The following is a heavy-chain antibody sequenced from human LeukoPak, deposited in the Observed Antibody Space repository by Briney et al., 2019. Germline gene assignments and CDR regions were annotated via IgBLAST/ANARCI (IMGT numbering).Heavy chain of an antibody. D-gene: IGHD6-19*01. CDR2: ISYDGSNK. CDR1: GFTFSSYA. CDR3: ARGAGAVAGTKTYYYYYYGMDV. V-gene: IGHV3-30*04. Sequence: QPGGSLRLSCAASGFTFSSYAMHWVRQAPGKGLEWVAVISYDGSNKYYADSVKGRFTISRDNSKNTLYLQMNSLRAEDTAVYYCARGAGAVAGTKTYYYYYYGMDVWDKGTTVTVSS. J-gene: IGHJ6*04.